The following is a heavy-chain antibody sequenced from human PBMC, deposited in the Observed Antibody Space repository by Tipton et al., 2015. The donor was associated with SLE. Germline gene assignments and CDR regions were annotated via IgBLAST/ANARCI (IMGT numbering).Heavy chain of an antibody. J-gene: IGHJ3*01. CDR2: IHYSGDT. D-gene: IGHD3-22*01. CDR3: ARAYDSRGTFDL. Sequence: GLVKPSETLSLTCTVSGGSLSSSSYSWDWIRQPPGKGLEWIGKIHYSGDTYYNPSLKSRVTISVDTSKTQFSLKLRSVTAADTAVYYCARAYDSRGTFDLWGQGTMVTVSS. CDR1: GGSLSSSSYS. V-gene: IGHV4-39*07.